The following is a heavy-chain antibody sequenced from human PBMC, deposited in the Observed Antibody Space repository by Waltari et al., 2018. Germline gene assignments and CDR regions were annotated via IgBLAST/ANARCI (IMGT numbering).Heavy chain of an antibody. D-gene: IGHD2-2*01. CDR3: ARECCSSTSPDIDY. V-gene: IGHV3-48*03. J-gene: IGHJ4*02. CDR2: ISSSGSTI. CDR1: GFTFRSSE. Sequence: EVQLVESGGGLVQPGGSLRLSCAASGFTFRSSEMNWVHQAPGKGLELVSYISSSGSTIYYADSVKGRFTISRDNAKNSLYLQMNSLRAEDTAVYYCARECCSSTSPDIDYWGQGTLVTVSS.